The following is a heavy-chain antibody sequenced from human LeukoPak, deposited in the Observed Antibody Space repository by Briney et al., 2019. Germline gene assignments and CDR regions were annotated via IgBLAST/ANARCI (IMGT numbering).Heavy chain of an antibody. CDR2: MNHSGST. Sequence: SETLSLTCAVYGGSFSGYYWSWIRQPPGKGLEWIGEMNHSGSTNYNPSLKSRVTISVDTSKNQFSLKLSSVTAADTAVYYCATGLYSSSSAGMDVWGKGTTVTVSS. V-gene: IGHV4-34*01. D-gene: IGHD6-6*01. J-gene: IGHJ6*03. CDR3: ATGLYSSSSAGMDV. CDR1: GGSFSGYY.